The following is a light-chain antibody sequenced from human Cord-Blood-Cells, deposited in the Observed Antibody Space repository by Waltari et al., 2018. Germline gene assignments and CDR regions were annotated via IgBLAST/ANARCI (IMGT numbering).Light chain of an antibody. J-gene: IGKJ2*01. CDR3: QQYGSSAYT. CDR1: QSVSSSY. CDR2: GAS. Sequence: EIVLMQSPGTLSLFPGERATLSCRASQSVSSSYLAWYQQKPGQAPRLLIYGASSRATGIPDRFSGSGSGTDFTLTISRLEPEDVAVYYCQQYGSSAYTFGQGTKLEIK. V-gene: IGKV3-20*01.